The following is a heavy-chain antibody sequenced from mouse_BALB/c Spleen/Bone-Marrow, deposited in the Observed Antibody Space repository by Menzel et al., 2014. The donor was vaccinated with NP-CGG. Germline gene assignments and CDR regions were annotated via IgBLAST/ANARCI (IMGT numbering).Heavy chain of an antibody. J-gene: IGHJ1*01. V-gene: IGHV1-82*01. Sequence: QVERKQSGPELGKPGASGKISCKASGYAFSSSWMNWVKQRPGQGLEWIGRIYPGDGDYNYNGKFKGKATLTADKSSSTAYMQLSSLTSVDSAVYFCARDLIHYSGYWYFDVFGAATT. D-gene: IGHD1-2*01. CDR1: GYAFSSSW. CDR3: ARDLIHYSGYWYFDV. CDR2: IYPGDGDY.